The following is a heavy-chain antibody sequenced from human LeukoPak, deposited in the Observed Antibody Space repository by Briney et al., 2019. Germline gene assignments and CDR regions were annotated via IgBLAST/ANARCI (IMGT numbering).Heavy chain of an antibody. CDR2: IYSSGNT. Sequence: GGSLRLSCAVSGITVSTNYMSWVRQAPGKGLEWISVIYSSGNTYYADSVKGRFTISRDNSKNTLYLQITSLRAEDTAVYYCASMVRGSASGYWGQGTLVTVSS. CDR1: GITVSTNY. V-gene: IGHV3-66*01. J-gene: IGHJ4*02. CDR3: ASMVRGSASGY. D-gene: IGHD3-10*01.